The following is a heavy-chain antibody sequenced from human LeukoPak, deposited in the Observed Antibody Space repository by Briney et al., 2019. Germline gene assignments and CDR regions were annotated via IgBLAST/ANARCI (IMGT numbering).Heavy chain of an antibody. V-gene: IGHV4-34*01. Sequence: SETLSLTCAVYGGSFSGYYWSWIRQPPGKGLEWIGEINHSGSTNYNPSLKSRVTISVDTSKNQFSLKLSSVTAADTAVYYCARLSPPRRSSTRRDMDVWGKGTTVTISS. J-gene: IGHJ6*03. CDR2: INHSGST. CDR3: ARLSPPRRSSTRRDMDV. D-gene: IGHD2-2*01. CDR1: GGSFSGYY.